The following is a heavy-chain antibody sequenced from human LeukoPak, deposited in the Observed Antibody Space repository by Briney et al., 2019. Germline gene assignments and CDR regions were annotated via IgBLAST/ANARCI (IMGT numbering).Heavy chain of an antibody. CDR2: IKQDGSEK. D-gene: IGHD2-15*01. CDR1: GFTFSNYW. J-gene: IGHJ5*02. Sequence: GGSLRLSCAASGFTFSNYWMSWVRRAPGKGLEWVANIKQDGSEKCYVDSVKGRFTISRDNAKNSLFLQMNSLRAEDTAMYYCARDRYCSAWGQGTLVTVSS. V-gene: IGHV3-7*01. CDR3: ARDRYCSA.